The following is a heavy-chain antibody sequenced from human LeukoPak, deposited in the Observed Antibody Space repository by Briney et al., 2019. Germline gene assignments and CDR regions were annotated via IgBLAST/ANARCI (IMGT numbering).Heavy chain of an antibody. J-gene: IGHJ4*02. CDR1: GFTFSSYW. D-gene: IGHD6-13*01. CDR3: AREGYSSTLDY. Sequence: GGSLRLSCAASGFTFSSYWMSWVRQAPGKGLEWVANIKQDGSEKYYVDSVKGRFTISRDNAKNSPYLQMNSLRAEDTAVYYCAREGYSSTLDYWGQGTLVTVSS. CDR2: IKQDGSEK. V-gene: IGHV3-7*01.